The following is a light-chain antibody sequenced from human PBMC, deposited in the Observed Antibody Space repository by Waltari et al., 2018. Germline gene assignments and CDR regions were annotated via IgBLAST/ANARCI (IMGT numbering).Light chain of an antibody. V-gene: IGLV3-21*04. CDR1: NIGRKS. J-gene: IGLJ3*02. CDR2: NDS. CDR3: QVWDSYSAHVV. Sequence: SYVLIQPPSVSVAPGKTATITCGGDNIGRKSVHWYQQRPGQAPVLVINNDSDRPSGIAERLSGSNSGNTATRTISRVEAGDEADYYCQVWDSYSAHVVFGGGTKLTVL.